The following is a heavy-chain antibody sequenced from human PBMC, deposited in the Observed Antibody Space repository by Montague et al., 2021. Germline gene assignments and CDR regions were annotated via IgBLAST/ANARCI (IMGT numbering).Heavy chain of an antibody. CDR2: ISYSGRT. Sequence: SETLSLTCTVSGGSISNYFCTWIRQPPRKGLGWIGFISYSGRTNFNPSLKSRVTISLDTSKNQFSLTLSSVTAADTGVYYCARDTTTDGFDIWGQGTMVTVSS. CDR3: ARDTTTDGFDI. J-gene: IGHJ3*02. D-gene: IGHD1-1*01. V-gene: IGHV4-59*13. CDR1: GGSISNYF.